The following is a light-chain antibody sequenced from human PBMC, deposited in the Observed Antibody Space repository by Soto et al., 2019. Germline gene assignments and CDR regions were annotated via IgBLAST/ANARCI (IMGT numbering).Light chain of an antibody. Sequence: EIVMTQSPATLSVSPGERATLSCRASQSVSRNLAWYQQKPGQAPRLLIYAASTRATGIPARFSGSGSGTEFTLTISSLQSEDFAVYYCQQRSNWPLTFGGGTKVEIK. CDR1: QSVSRN. CDR3: QQRSNWPLT. V-gene: IGKV3-15*01. CDR2: AAS. J-gene: IGKJ4*01.